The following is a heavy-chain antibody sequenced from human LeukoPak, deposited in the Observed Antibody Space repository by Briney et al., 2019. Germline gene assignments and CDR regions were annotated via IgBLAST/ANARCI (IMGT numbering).Heavy chain of an antibody. CDR2: ITAYNGNT. CDR3: ARDRYCSGGSCSTVGLDY. V-gene: IGHV1-18*01. D-gene: IGHD2-15*01. J-gene: IGHJ4*02. CDR1: GYTFTTYG. Sequence: ASVKVSCKASGYTFTTYGISWVRQAPGQGLEWMGWITAYNGNTNYAQKLQGRVTMTTDTSTSTAYMERRSLRSDDTAVYYCARDRYCSGGSCSTVGLDYWGQGTLVTVSS.